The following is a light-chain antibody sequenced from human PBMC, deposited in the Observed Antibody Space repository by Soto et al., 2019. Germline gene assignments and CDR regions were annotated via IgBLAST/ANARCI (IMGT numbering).Light chain of an antibody. CDR2: GNS. J-gene: IGLJ1*01. Sequence: QSVRTQPPSVSGAPGQRVTISCTGSSSNIGADYDVHWYQQLPGTAPKLLIYGNSDRPSGVPDRFSGSKSGTSASLAITGLQAEDEADYYCQSYDSSLSGYVFGTGTKVTVL. CDR3: QSYDSSLSGYV. CDR1: SSNIGADYD. V-gene: IGLV1-40*01.